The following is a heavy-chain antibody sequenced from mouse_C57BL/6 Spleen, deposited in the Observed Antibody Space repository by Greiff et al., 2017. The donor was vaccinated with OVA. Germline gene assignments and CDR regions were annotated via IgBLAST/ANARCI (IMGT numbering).Heavy chain of an antibody. V-gene: IGHV1-59*01. CDR3: ARARELDY. Sequence: VQLQQPGAELVRPGTSVKLSCKASGYTFTSYWMHWVKQRPGQGLEWIGVIDPSDSYTNYNQKFKGKATLTVDTSSSTAYMQLSSLTSEDSAVYYCARARELDYWGQGTTLTVSS. J-gene: IGHJ2*01. CDR2: IDPSDSYT. CDR1: GYTFTSYW.